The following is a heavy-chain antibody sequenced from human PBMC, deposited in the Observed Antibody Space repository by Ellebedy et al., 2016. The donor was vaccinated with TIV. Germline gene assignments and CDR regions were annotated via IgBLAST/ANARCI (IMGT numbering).Heavy chain of an antibody. CDR3: VRDLTNYGSSSY. D-gene: IGHD3-22*01. J-gene: IGHJ4*02. V-gene: IGHV1-2*02. CDR1: GYTFTDYD. CDR2: INPNSGDT. Sequence: AASVKVSCKATGYTFTDYDIHWVRQAPGQGLEWVAWINPNSGDTAYAQNLQGRVTVTGDTSISTAYMELSRLISDDTAVYYCVRDLTNYGSSSYWGQGTLVTVSS.